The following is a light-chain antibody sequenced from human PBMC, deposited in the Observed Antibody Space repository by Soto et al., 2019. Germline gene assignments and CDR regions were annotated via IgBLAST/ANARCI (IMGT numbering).Light chain of an antibody. CDR1: RSDIGASNS. CDR2: EAT. Sequence: QSVLTQPASVSGSPGQSITISCAGTRSDIGASNSVSWYQHLPGRPPTLIIYEATNRPSGVSERFSGSKTGDTASLTIAGLQADDEAEYFCISYKTDDTFVFGSGTKLTVL. CDR3: ISYKTDDTFV. J-gene: IGLJ1*01. V-gene: IGLV2-14*01.